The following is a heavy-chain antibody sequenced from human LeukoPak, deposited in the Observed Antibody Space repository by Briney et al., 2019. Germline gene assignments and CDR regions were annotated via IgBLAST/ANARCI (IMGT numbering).Heavy chain of an antibody. CDR1: GFTVSSNY. J-gene: IGHJ4*02. V-gene: IGHV3-53*01. CDR2: IYSGGST. D-gene: IGHD3-22*01. CDR3: AREAYYYDSSGYYRADY. Sequence: GGSLRLSCAASGFTVSSNYMSWVRQAPGKGLEWVSVIYSGGSTYYADSVKGRFTISRDNSKNTLYLQMNSLRAEDTAVYYCAREAYYYDSSGYYRADYWGQGTLVTVSS.